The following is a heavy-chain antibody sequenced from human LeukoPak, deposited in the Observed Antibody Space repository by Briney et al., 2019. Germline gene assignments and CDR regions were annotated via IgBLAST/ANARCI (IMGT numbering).Heavy chain of an antibody. CDR3: AKDWAPYRIFSWFDP. Sequence: GGSLRLSCAASGFTFDDYAMHWVRQAPGKGLEWVSGISWNSGSIGYADSVKGRFTISRDNAKNSLYLQMNSLRAEDTALYYCAKDWAPYRIFSWFDPWGQGTLVTVSS. J-gene: IGHJ5*02. V-gene: IGHV3-9*01. CDR1: GFTFDDYA. CDR2: ISWNSGSI. D-gene: IGHD3-3*01.